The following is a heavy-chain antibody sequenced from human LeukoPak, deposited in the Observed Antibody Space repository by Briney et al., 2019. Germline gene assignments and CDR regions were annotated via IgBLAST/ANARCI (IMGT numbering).Heavy chain of an antibody. J-gene: IGHJ6*02. Sequence: SQTLSLTCAISGDSVSSNSAAWNWIRQSPSRGLEWLGRTYYRPKWYNDYAVSVKSRITINPDTSKNQFSLQLNSVTPEDTAVYYCARDTDSSGWYYYYYGMDVWGQGTTVTVSS. V-gene: IGHV6-1*01. D-gene: IGHD6-19*01. CDR3: ARDTDSSGWYYYYYGMDV. CDR2: TYYRPKWYN. CDR1: GDSVSSNSAA.